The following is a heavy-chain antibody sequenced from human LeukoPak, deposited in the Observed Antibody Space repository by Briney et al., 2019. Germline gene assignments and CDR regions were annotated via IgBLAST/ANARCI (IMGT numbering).Heavy chain of an antibody. Sequence: GASVKVSCKASGYTFTSYGISWVRQAPGQGLEWMGWISAYNGNTNYVQKLQGRVTMTTDTSTSTAYMELRSLRSDDTAVYYCARAKIAVAVVDNYYYGMDVWGQGTTVTVSS. V-gene: IGHV1-18*01. J-gene: IGHJ6*02. CDR3: ARAKIAVAVVDNYYYGMDV. CDR1: GYTFTSYG. D-gene: IGHD6-19*01. CDR2: ISAYNGNT.